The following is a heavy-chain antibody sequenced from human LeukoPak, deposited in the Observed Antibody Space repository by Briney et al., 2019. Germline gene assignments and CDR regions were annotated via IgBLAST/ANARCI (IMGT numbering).Heavy chain of an antibody. D-gene: IGHD4-17*01. J-gene: IGHJ3*02. CDR1: GFTFSSYS. CDR3: ARDRTVTKGVRAFDI. Sequence: GGSLRLSCAASGFTFSSYSMNWVRQAPGKGLEWVSSISSSSSYIYYADSVKGRFTISRDNAKNSLYLQMNSLRAEDTAVYYCARDRTVTKGVRAFDIWGQGTMVTVSS. CDR2: ISSSSSYI. V-gene: IGHV3-21*04.